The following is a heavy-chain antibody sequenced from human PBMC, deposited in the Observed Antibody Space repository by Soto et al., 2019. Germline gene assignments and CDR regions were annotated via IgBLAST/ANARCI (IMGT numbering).Heavy chain of an antibody. V-gene: IGHV3-7*05. Sequence: PGGSLILSWAAFGFTFSSYLMSWGRQAPGKGLEWVANIKQDGSETYYVDSVKGRFTISRDNAKNSLYLQMNSLRAEDTAVYYCAREDGIVVVIYYYYYGMDVWGQGTTVTVSS. CDR1: GFTFSSYL. CDR2: IKQDGSET. D-gene: IGHD3-22*01. CDR3: AREDGIVVVIYYYYYGMDV. J-gene: IGHJ6*02.